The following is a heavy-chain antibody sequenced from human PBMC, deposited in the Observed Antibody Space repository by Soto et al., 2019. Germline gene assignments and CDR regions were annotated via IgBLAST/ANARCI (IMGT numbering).Heavy chain of an antibody. CDR2: IYWDDDK. Sequence: QITLKESGPTLVKPTQTLTLTCTFSGFSLSTSGVSVGWIRQPPGKALEWLALIYWDDDKRYSPSLKSRLTITKETSKNQVVPTMTTMDTVDTATYYCAHKTRDGYLFDYWGQGTLVTVFS. CDR1: GFSLSTSGVS. J-gene: IGHJ4*02. D-gene: IGHD5-12*01. CDR3: AHKTRDGYLFDY. V-gene: IGHV2-5*02.